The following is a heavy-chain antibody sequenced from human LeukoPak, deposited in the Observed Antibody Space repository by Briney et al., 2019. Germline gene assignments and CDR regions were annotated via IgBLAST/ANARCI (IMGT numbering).Heavy chain of an antibody. CDR1: GYTFTSYY. J-gene: IGHJ4*02. CDR2: INPSGGST. V-gene: IGHV1-46*01. D-gene: IGHD3-22*01. Sequence: VASVKVSCKASGYTFTSYYMHWVRQAPGQGLEWMGIINPSGGSTNYAQKFQGRVTMTRDTSTSTVYMDLSSLRSEDTAVYYCARDLSHRYYHRTGYAFDYWGQGTLVTVSS. CDR3: ARDLSHRYYHRTGYAFDY.